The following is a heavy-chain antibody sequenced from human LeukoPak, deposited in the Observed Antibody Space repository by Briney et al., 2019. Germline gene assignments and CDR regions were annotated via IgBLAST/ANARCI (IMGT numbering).Heavy chain of an antibody. V-gene: IGHV4-34*01. D-gene: IGHD2-2*01. CDR3: ARKAGYCSSTSCSHYWYFDL. Sequence: SETLSLTCAVYGGSFSGYYWSWIRQPPGKGLEWIGEINHSGSTNYNPSLKSRVTISVDTSKNQFSLKLSSVTAADAAVYYCARKAGYCSSTSCSHYWYFDLWGRGTLVTVSS. J-gene: IGHJ2*01. CDR2: INHSGST. CDR1: GGSFSGYY.